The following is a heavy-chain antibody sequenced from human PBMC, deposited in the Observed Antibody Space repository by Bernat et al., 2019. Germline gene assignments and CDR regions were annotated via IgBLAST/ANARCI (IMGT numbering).Heavy chain of an antibody. V-gene: IGHV4-39*01. J-gene: IGHJ4*02. D-gene: IGHD6-13*01. CDR3: ARHDYSRLVDY. CDR1: GGSISSSSYY. CDR2: IYYSGST. Sequence: QLQLQESGPGLVKPSETLSLTCTVSGGSISSSSYYWGWIRQPPGKGLAWIGSIYYSGSTYYNPSLKSRVTISVDTSKNQFSLKLSSVTAADTAVYYCARHDYSRLVDYWGQGTLVTVSS.